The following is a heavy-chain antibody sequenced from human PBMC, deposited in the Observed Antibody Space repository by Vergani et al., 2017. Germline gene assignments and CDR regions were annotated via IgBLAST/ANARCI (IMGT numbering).Heavy chain of an antibody. V-gene: IGHV3-9*01. CDR2: ISWNSGSI. Sequence: EVQLVESGGGLIQPGRSLRLSCAASGLTFDDYAMHWVRQAPGKGLEWVSGISWNSGSIGYADSVKGRFTISRDNAKNSLYLQMNSLRAEDTALYYCAKDLTAAGIREFDYWGQGTLVTVSS. CDR3: AKDLTAAGIREFDY. D-gene: IGHD6-13*01. J-gene: IGHJ4*02. CDR1: GLTFDDYA.